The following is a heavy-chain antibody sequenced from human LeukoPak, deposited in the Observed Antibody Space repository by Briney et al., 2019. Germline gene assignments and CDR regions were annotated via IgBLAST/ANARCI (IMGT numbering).Heavy chain of an antibody. D-gene: IGHD5/OR15-5a*01. CDR3: ARDLRSTEGAFDI. CDR2: VYPGDSGT. J-gene: IGHJ3*02. Sequence: GESLKISCKTSGYTFTSYWIAWVRQMPGKGLEWMGIVYPGDSGTRYSPSFQGQVTISVDKSITTAYLQWSSLRASDTAMYYCARDLRSTEGAFDIRGQGTMVTVSS. CDR1: GYTFTSYW. V-gene: IGHV5-51*01.